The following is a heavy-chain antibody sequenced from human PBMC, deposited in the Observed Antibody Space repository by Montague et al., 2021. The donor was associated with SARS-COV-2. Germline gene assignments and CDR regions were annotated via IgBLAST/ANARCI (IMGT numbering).Heavy chain of an antibody. CDR1: GFTFSSYW. Sequence: SLRLSCAASGFTFSSYWVHWVRQAPGKGLVWVSRINSDGSSTSYADSVKGRFTISRDNAKNTLYLQTNSLRAEDTAVYYCARGKSPGIQLWFTYYYGMDVWGQGTTVTVSS. J-gene: IGHJ6*02. D-gene: IGHD5-18*01. CDR2: INSDGSST. V-gene: IGHV3-74*01. CDR3: ARGKSPGIQLWFTYYYGMDV.